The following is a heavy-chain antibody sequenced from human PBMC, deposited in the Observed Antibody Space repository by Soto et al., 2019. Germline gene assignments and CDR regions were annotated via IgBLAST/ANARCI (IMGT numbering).Heavy chain of an antibody. D-gene: IGHD3-10*01. Sequence: QVQLVESGGGLVKPGGSLRFSCAASGFTFSDYYMSWIRQAPGKGLEWVSYISSSSSYTNYADSVKGRFTISRDNAKNALYLQMNSLRAEDTAVYYCARDRGSGDFDYWGQGTLVTVSS. CDR3: ARDRGSGDFDY. V-gene: IGHV3-11*05. J-gene: IGHJ4*02. CDR1: GFTFSDYY. CDR2: ISSSSSYT.